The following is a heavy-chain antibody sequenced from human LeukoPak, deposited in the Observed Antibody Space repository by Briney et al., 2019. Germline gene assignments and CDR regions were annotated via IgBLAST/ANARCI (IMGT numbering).Heavy chain of an antibody. CDR2: ISAYSGNT. D-gene: IGHD3-3*01. J-gene: IGHJ4*02. V-gene: IGHV1-18*01. CDR3: ARDRVPVDYDFWSGLYYFDY. CDR1: GYTFTSCG. Sequence: ASVRVSCTASGYTFTSCGISWVRQAPGQGLEWMGWISAYSGNTNYAQKLQGRVTMTTDTSTSTAYMELRSLRSDDTAVYYCARDRVPVDYDFWSGLYYFDYWGQGTLATVSS.